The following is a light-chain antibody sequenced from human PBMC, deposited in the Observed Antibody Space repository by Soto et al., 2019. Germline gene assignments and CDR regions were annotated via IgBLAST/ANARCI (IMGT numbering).Light chain of an antibody. Sequence: DVQMTQSPSSLSASVGDRVTITCRASQSISSWLAWYQQKPGKAPKLLIYDASSLESGLPSRCSGSGSGTESTLTISSLQPDDFATYYCQQYNSMGAFGQGTKVDI. CDR2: DAS. CDR1: QSISSW. CDR3: QQYNSMGA. J-gene: IGKJ1*01. V-gene: IGKV1-5*01.